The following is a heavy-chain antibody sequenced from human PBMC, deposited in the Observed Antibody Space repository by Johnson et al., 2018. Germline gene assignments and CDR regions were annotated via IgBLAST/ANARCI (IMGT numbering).Heavy chain of an antibody. CDR2: IKSDSDGWTT. V-gene: IGHV3-15*07. D-gene: IGHD5-12*01. J-gene: IGHJ3*02. Sequence: VQLVESGGGLVKPGGSLRLSCAVSGFTFSDAWMNWVRQAPGKGLEWVARIKSDSDGWTTDYAAPVKGRFTISRDDSRNTLYLKKNSLRDEYTAVYHCAGSPMPTIPDEAVDIWGQGTMVTVSA. CDR3: AGSPMPTIPDEAVDI. CDR1: GFTFSDAW.